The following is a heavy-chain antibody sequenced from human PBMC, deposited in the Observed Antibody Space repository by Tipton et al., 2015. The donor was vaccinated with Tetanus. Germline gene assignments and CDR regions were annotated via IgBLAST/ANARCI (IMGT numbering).Heavy chain of an antibody. CDR1: GGSISSGDYY. CDR2: IYYSGST. CDR3: ARVPLASTSGYYSFDP. V-gene: IGHV4-30-4*01. D-gene: IGHD3-3*01. Sequence: TLSLTCTVSGGSISSGDYYWSWIRQPPGKGLEWIGYIYYSGSTYYNPSLKSRVTISVDTSKNQFSLKLSSVTAAATAVYYCARVPLASTSGYYSFDPWGQGTLVTVSS. J-gene: IGHJ5*02.